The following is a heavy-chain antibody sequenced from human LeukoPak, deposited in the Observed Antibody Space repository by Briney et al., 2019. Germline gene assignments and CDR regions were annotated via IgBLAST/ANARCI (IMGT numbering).Heavy chain of an antibody. CDR2: ISAYNGNT. J-gene: IGHJ4*02. CDR3: ARDGSKGDHPHYFDY. V-gene: IGHV1-18*01. CDR1: GYTFTSYG. D-gene: IGHD3-10*01. Sequence: ASVKVSCKASGYTFTSYGISWVRQAPGQGLEWMGWISAYNGNTNYAQKLQGRVTMTTDTSTSTAYMELRSLRSDDTAVYYCARDGSKGDHPHYFDYWGQGTLVTVSS.